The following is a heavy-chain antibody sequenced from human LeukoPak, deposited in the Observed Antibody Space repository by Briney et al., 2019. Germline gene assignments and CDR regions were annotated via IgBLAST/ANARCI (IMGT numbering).Heavy chain of an antibody. CDR1: GGSITGYS. CDR2: MFDRGSP. D-gene: IGHD5-18*01. Sequence: SETLSLTCSVSGGSITGYSWGWVRQPPGKGLECIGYMFDRGSPNLHPSLQNRVSTSVDTSKNEFSLSLTSVTAADTAVYYCARRIQLWSYWHFDLWGRGTLVTVSS. CDR3: ARRIQLWSYWHFDL. J-gene: IGHJ2*01. V-gene: IGHV4-4*09.